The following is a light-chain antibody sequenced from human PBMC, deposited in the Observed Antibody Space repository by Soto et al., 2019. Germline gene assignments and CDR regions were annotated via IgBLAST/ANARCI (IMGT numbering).Light chain of an antibody. J-gene: IGLJ3*02. Sequence: QPVLTQSPSASASLGASVNLTCTLSSGYPNYAIAWHQQQPQKGPRYLMRVNTDGSHTKGDGIPDRFSGSSSGAERYLTICSLQSEDEADYCCQTWGTGIQVFGGGTKLAVL. CDR2: VNTDGSH. V-gene: IGLV4-69*01. CDR3: QTWGTGIQV. CDR1: SGYPNYA.